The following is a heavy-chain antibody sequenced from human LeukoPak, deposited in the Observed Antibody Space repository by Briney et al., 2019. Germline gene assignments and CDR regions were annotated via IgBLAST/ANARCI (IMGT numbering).Heavy chain of an antibody. Sequence: ASVKVSCKASGYTFTSYGISWVRQAPGQGLEWMGWISTYNGNTNYAQKLQGRVTMTTDTSTSIAYMELRSLRSDDTAVYYCAREGSPFYYYYMDVWGKGTTVTISS. J-gene: IGHJ6*03. CDR3: AREGSPFYYYYMDV. V-gene: IGHV1-18*01. CDR2: ISTYNGNT. D-gene: IGHD2-15*01. CDR1: GYTFTSYG.